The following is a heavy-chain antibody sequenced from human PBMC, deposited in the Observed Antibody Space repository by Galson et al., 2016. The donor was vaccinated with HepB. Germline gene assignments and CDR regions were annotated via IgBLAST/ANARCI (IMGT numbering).Heavy chain of an antibody. CDR3: AKRITMIRGDINWFDP. CDR1: GASITSDY. V-gene: IGHV4-59*01. J-gene: IGHJ5*02. Sequence: ETLSLTCTVSGASITSDYWSWLRQPPGKGLEWIGHIYYSGSTRYSPSLQRRVTMSIDTSKTEFYLRLTSVTAADTAIYYCAKRITMIRGDINWFDPWGPGTLVTVSS. D-gene: IGHD3-10*01. CDR2: IYYSGST.